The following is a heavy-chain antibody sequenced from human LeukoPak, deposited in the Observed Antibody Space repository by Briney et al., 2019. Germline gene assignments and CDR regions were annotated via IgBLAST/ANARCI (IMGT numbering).Heavy chain of an antibody. V-gene: IGHV4-59*08. CDR2: IYSSGST. Sequence: SETLSLTCTVSGDSISNYYWSWIRQPPGKGLEWIGYIYSSGSTKYHPSLKSQLTISVDMSKSQFSLKLNSVTAADTAVYYCARQLSGSSGLDYWGQGTLVTVSS. CDR1: GDSISNYY. J-gene: IGHJ4*02. CDR3: ARQLSGSSGLDY. D-gene: IGHD6-19*01.